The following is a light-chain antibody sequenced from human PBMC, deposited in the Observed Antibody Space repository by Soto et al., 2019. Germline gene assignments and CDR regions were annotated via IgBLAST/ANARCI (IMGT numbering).Light chain of an antibody. Sequence: DIQMTQSPSSLSASVGDRVTITCRASQSISSYLNWYQQKPGKAPKLLIYAASSLQIGVPSRFSGSGSGTYFTLTISSLQPEDFATYYCQQSYSTPTFGQGTRLEIK. CDR3: QQSYSTPT. V-gene: IGKV1-39*01. CDR2: AAS. J-gene: IGKJ5*01. CDR1: QSISSY.